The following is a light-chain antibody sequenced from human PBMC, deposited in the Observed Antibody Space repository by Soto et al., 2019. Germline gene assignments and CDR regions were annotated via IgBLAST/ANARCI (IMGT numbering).Light chain of an antibody. Sequence: QSALTQPPSASGSPGQSVTISCTGTSSDIGAYNYVSWYQQHPGKAPKLMIHEVSKRPSGVPDRFSGSKSGNTASLTVSGLQAEDEADYYCSLFAGSNHRWVFGGGTKLTVL. CDR3: SLFAGSNHRWV. J-gene: IGLJ3*02. CDR2: EVS. V-gene: IGLV2-8*01. CDR1: SSDIGAYNY.